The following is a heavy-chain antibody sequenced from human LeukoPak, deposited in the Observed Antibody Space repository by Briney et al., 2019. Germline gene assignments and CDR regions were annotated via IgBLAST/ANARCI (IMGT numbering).Heavy chain of an antibody. CDR2: ISWNSGSI. CDR1: GFTFDDYA. CDR3: ARSGITMVGGASIGLLTFDI. V-gene: IGHV3-9*01. D-gene: IGHD3-10*01. J-gene: IGHJ3*02. Sequence: GGSLRLSCAASGFTFDDYAMHWVRQAPGKGLEWVSGISWNSGSIGYADSVKGRFTTSRDNAKNTLYLQMSSLRVEDTAVCYCARSGITMVGGASIGLLTFDIWGPGTMVTVS.